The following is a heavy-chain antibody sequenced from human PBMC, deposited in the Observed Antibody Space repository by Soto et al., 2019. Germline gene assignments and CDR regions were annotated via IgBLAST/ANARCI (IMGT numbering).Heavy chain of an antibody. CDR3: ARAISADYGDY. D-gene: IGHD3-10*01. Sequence: GGSLRLSCAASGFTFSNYWMHWVRQAPGKGLVWVSRIKSDGSSTSYADSVEGRFIVSRDNAKNTLYLQMNSLAAEDTAVYYCARAISADYGDYWGQGSLVTVSS. J-gene: IGHJ4*02. V-gene: IGHV3-74*01. CDR1: GFTFSNYW. CDR2: IKSDGSST.